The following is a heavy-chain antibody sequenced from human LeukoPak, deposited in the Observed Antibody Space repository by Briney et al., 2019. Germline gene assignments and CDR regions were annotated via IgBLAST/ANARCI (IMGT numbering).Heavy chain of an antibody. CDR2: IIPIFGTA. V-gene: IGHV1-69*01. CDR1: GGTFSSYA. J-gene: IGHJ5*02. D-gene: IGHD2-2*01. Sequence: SVKVSCKASGGTFSSYAIGWVRQAPGQGLEWMGGIIPIFGTANYAQKFQGRVTITADESTSTAYMELSSLRSEDTAVYYCARGVSTSPHANWFDPWGQGTLVTVSS. CDR3: ARGVSTSPHANWFDP.